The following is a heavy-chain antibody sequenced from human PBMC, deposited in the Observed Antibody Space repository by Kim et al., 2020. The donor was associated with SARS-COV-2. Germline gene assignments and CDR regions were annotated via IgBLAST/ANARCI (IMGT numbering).Heavy chain of an antibody. CDR1: GFTFTSSA. CDR3: AADDRSLLLWFGELPYYYYGMDV. D-gene: IGHD3-10*01. V-gene: IGHV1-58*02. Sequence: SVKVSCKASGFTFTSSAMQWVRQARGQRLEWIGWIVVVSGNTNYAQKFQERVTITRDMSTSTAYMELSSLRSEDTAVYYCAADDRSLLLWFGELPYYYYGMDVWGQGTTVTVSS. CDR2: IVVVSGNT. J-gene: IGHJ6*02.